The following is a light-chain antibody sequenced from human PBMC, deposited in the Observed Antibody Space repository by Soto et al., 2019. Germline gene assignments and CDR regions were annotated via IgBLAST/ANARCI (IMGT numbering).Light chain of an antibody. CDR3: QQYGSSPWT. V-gene: IGKV3-20*01. Sequence: EILLTQSPGTLSLSPGERATLSCRASQSVSSSYLAWHQQKPGQAPRLVIYGTSSRATGIPDRFSGSGSGTDFTLTISRLEPEDFAVYYCQQYGSSPWTFGQGTKVDIK. CDR1: QSVSSSY. CDR2: GTS. J-gene: IGKJ1*01.